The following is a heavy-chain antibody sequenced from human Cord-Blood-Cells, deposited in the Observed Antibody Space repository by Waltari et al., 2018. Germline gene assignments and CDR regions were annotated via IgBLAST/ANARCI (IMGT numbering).Heavy chain of an antibody. Sequence: QLQLQESGPGLVKPSETLSPTCTVSGGSISSSSYYWGWIRQPPGKGLEWIGSIYYSGSTYYNPSLKSRVTISVDTSKNQFSLKLSSVTAADTAVYYCASGANGYDSSGYFDYWGQGTLVTVSS. D-gene: IGHD3-22*01. CDR1: GGSISSSSYY. CDR2: IYYSGST. CDR3: ASGANGYDSSGYFDY. V-gene: IGHV4-39*07. J-gene: IGHJ4*02.